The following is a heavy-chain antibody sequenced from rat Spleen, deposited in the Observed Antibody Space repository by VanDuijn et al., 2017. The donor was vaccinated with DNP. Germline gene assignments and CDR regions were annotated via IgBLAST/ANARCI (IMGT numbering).Heavy chain of an antibody. D-gene: IGHD1-4*01. CDR2: VNSAGST. Sequence: VQLKESGPGLVQPSQTLSLTCTVAGFSLTIYNVHWVRQPPGKGLEWMGSVNSAGSTNYNPSLKSRISITRDTSKNQFFLQVNSVTTEDTATYYCARWPGYNPPYAMDAWGQGTSVTVSS. CDR1: GFSLTIYNV. CDR3: ARWPGYNPPYAMDA. J-gene: IGHJ4*01. V-gene: IGHV3-3*01.